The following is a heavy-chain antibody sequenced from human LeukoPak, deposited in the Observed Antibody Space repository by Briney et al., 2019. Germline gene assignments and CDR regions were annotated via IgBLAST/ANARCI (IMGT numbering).Heavy chain of an antibody. CDR3: ASGLLYDSSGYLLY. D-gene: IGHD3-22*01. CDR2: ISYDGSNK. J-gene: IGHJ4*02. CDR1: GFTFSSYA. V-gene: IGHV3-30-3*01. Sequence: GGSLRLSCAASGFTFSSYAMHWVRQAPGKGLEWVAVISYDGSNKYYADSVKGRFTISRDNSKNTLYLQMNSLRAEDTAVYYCASGLLYDSSGYLLYWGQGTLVTVSS.